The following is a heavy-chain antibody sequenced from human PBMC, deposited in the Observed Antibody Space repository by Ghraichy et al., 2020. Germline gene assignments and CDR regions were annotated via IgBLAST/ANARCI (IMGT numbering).Heavy chain of an antibody. D-gene: IGHD4-17*01. CDR1: GGSISSYY. J-gene: IGHJ4*02. V-gene: IGHV4-59*01. CDR3: ARQKDYGDFLDY. CDR2: IYYSGST. Sequence: SQTLSLTCTVSGGSISSYYWSWIRQPPWKGLEWIGYIYYSGSTNYNPSLKSRVTISVDTSKNQFSLKLSSVTAADTAVYYCARQKDYGDFLDYWGQGTLVTVSS.